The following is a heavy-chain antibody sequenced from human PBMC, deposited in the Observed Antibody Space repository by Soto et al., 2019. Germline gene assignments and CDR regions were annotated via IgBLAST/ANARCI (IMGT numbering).Heavy chain of an antibody. J-gene: IGHJ6*02. D-gene: IGHD2-21*02. CDR3: ARADRPLVTSYSLDV. Sequence: SETLSLTCAVYGGYFSGYYWTWIRQPPGKGLEWIGEINHSGTINFNPSLKSRLTISLDTSKKHFSLKLSSVTDADTAEYYCARADRPLVTSYSLDVWGQGTTVTVSS. CDR2: INHSGTI. V-gene: IGHV4-34*01. CDR1: GGYFSGYY.